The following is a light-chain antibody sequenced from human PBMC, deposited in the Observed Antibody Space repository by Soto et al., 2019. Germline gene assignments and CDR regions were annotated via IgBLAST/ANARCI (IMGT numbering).Light chain of an antibody. Sequence: EIVMTQSPATLSVSPGERATLSCRASQSVSSNLAWYQQKPGQAPRLLIYGASTRATGIPARFSGSGSGTEFTLTISSLLSEDFVVYYCQQHNNWPPWTFGQGTKVEIK. CDR3: QQHNNWPPWT. V-gene: IGKV3-15*01. CDR1: QSVSSN. J-gene: IGKJ1*01. CDR2: GAS.